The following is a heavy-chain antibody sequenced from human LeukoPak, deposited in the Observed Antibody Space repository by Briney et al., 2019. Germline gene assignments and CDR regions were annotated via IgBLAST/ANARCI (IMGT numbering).Heavy chain of an antibody. CDR2: ISPTSGGT. V-gene: IGHV1-2*02. CDR1: GYTFTGYY. J-gene: IGHJ6*03. D-gene: IGHD3-10*01. CDR3: AREAYASGSFRTDYYYIDV. Sequence: ASVKVSCKASGYTFTGYYMHWVRQAPGQGLEWMGWISPTSGGTNYAQKFQGRVTMTRDTSISTAYMELSRLRSDDTAVYYCAREAYASGSFRTDYYYIDVWGKGTTVTISS.